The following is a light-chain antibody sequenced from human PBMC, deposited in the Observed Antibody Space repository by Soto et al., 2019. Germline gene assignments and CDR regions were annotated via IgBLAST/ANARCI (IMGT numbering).Light chain of an antibody. CDR2: DVS. J-gene: IGLJ2*01. CDR1: SSDVGGYHY. V-gene: IGLV2-14*03. CDR3: SSYTSSSPYVV. Sequence: QSALTQPASVSGSPGQSIPISCTGTSSDVGGYHYVSWYQQQPGKAPKLIIYDVSTRPSGVSNRYAGAKSGNTASLTIYGLQAEDEADYYCSSYTSSSPYVVFGGGTKLTVL.